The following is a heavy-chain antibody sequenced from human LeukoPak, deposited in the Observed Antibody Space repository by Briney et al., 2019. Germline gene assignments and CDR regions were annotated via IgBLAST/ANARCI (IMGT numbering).Heavy chain of an antibody. J-gene: IGHJ5*02. CDR1: GGTFSSYA. Sequence: SVKVSCKASGGTFSSYAISWVRQAPGQGLEWMGGIIPTFGTANYAQKFQGRVTITADESTSTAYMELSSLRSEDTAVYYCARGLYSSTYGWFDPWGQGTLVTVSS. CDR3: ARGLYSSTYGWFDP. CDR2: IIPTFGTA. D-gene: IGHD6-13*01. V-gene: IGHV1-69*13.